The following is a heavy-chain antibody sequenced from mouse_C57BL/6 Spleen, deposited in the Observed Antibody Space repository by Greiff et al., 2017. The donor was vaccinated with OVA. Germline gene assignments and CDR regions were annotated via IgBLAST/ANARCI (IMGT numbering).Heavy chain of an antibody. CDR2: INPNNGGT. CDR1: GYTFTDYY. J-gene: IGHJ1*03. CDR3: ANYYGSSYWYFDV. D-gene: IGHD1-1*01. Sequence: VQLQQSGPELVKPGASVKISCKASGYTFTDYYMNWVKQSHGKSLEWIGDINPNNGGTSYNQKLKGKATLTVDKSSSTAYMELRSLTSEDSAVYYCANYYGSSYWYFDVWGTGTTVTVSS. V-gene: IGHV1-26*01.